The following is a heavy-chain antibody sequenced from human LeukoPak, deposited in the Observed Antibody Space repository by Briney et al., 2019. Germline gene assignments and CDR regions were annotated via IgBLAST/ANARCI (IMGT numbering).Heavy chain of an antibody. CDR3: AKDSQWLVSGGSGYFDY. D-gene: IGHD6-19*01. J-gene: IGHJ4*02. V-gene: IGHV3-9*01. CDR1: GFTFYDYA. CDR2: ISWNSGSI. Sequence: GGSLRLSCAASGFTFYDYAMHWVRQAPGKGLEGVSGISWNSGSIVYADSVKGRFTISRDNAKNSLYLQMTSLRAEDTALYYCAKDSQWLVSGGSGYFDYWGQGTLVTVSS.